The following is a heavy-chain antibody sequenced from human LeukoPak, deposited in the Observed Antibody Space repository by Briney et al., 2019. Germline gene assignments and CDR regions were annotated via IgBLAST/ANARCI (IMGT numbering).Heavy chain of an antibody. V-gene: IGHV3-30*18. D-gene: IGHD1-26*01. CDR2: ISIDGGEK. J-gene: IGHJ4*02. CDR1: RFTFSNYG. CDR3: AKDPGGSSDY. Sequence: GGSLRLSCAGSRFTFSNYGMHWVRQAPGKGLEWVAVISIDGGEKHYGDSVRGRFTISRDNSKNTLYLQMNSLRAEDTAVYYCAKDPGGSSDYWGQGTLVIVSS.